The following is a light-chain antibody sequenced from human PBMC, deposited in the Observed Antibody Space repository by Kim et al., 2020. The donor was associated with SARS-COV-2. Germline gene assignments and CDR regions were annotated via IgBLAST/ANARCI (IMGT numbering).Light chain of an antibody. CDR3: NSYTSGTTWV. V-gene: IGLV2-14*01. CDR2: DVT. CDR1: SSDVNDYNY. J-gene: IGLJ3*02. Sequence: QSALTQPASVSGSPGQSITISCTGTSSDVNDYNYVSWYQQHPGKAPKLMIYDVTKRPSGVSYRFSGSKSGNTASLSISGLQAEDEADYYCNSYTSGTTWVFGGGTQLTVL.